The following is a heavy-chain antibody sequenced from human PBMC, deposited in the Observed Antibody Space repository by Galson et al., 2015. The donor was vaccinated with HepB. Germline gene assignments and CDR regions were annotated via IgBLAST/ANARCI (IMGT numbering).Heavy chain of an antibody. CDR3: AKDRESLYYDSSGYGMDV. V-gene: IGHV3-74*01. Sequence: SLRLSCAASGFTFSSYWMHWVRHAPGKGLVWVSRINRDGSSTSYADSVKGRFAISRDNSKNTLYLQMNSLRAEDTAVYYCAKDRESLYYDSSGYGMDVWGQGTTVTVSS. CDR2: INRDGSST. D-gene: IGHD3-22*01. J-gene: IGHJ6*02. CDR1: GFTFSSYW.